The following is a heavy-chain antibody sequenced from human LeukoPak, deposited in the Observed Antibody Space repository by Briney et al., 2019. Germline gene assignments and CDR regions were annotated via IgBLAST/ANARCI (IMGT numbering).Heavy chain of an antibody. CDR3: AKGYDILTRYYYYYGMDV. J-gene: IGHJ6*02. D-gene: IGHD3-9*01. V-gene: IGHV1-18*01. Sequence: GASVNVSCKASGYTFTSYGISGVRQARGQGLEWMGWISAYNENANYAQELQGSVTMTTDTSTSTAYMELRSLRSDDTAVYYCAKGYDILTRYYYYYGMDVWGQGTTVTVSS. CDR2: ISAYNENA. CDR1: GYTFTSYG.